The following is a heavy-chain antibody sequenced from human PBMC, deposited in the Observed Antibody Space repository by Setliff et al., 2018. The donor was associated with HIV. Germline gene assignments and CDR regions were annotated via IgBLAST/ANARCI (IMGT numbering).Heavy chain of an antibody. D-gene: IGHD3-10*01. J-gene: IGHJ4*02. CDR2: IWYDGSNE. CDR1: GFTFSSYC. Sequence: GGSLRLSCAASGFTFSSYCMHWVRQTPGKGLEWVEVIWYDGSNEHYAGYVKGRFTISRDNSKKTLDLKMNSLRADDTAVYYCARKPRDGYYIDHWGQGTLVTVSS. CDR3: ARKPRDGYYIDH. V-gene: IGHV3-33*01.